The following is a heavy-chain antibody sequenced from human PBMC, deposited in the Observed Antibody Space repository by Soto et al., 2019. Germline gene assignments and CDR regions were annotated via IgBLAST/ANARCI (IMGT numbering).Heavy chain of an antibody. CDR2: TYYRSKWYN. CDR1: GDSVSSNSAA. CDR3: AKLAPGGSGGGGDY. V-gene: IGHV6-1*01. D-gene: IGHD6-19*01. J-gene: IGHJ4*02. Sequence: SQTLSLTCAISGDSVSSNSAAWNWIRQSLSRGLEWLGRTYYRSKWYNDYAVSVKSRITINPDTSNNHFSLQLKSVTPEDTAVYYCAKLAPGGSGGGGDYWGQGTLVTVSS.